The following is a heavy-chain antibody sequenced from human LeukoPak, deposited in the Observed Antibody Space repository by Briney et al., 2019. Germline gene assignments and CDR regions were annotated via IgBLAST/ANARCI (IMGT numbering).Heavy chain of an antibody. CDR1: GFTFSTYW. J-gene: IGHJ4*02. D-gene: IGHD2-2*01. CDR3: AKDFCSSTSCYLFDY. V-gene: IGHV3-74*01. CDR2: INPEETGT. Sequence: PGGSLRLSCVGSGFTFSTYWMHWVRQAPAKGLVWVSRINPEETGTNYADSVKGRFTISRDNAKNTLYLQMNSLGAEDTAVYYCAKDFCSSTSCYLFDYWGQGTLVTVSS.